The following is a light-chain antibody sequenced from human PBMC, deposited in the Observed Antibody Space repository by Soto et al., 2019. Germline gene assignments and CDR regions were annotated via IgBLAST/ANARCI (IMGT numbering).Light chain of an antibody. CDR1: QGISSN. CDR2: GAS. J-gene: IGKJ1*01. V-gene: IGKV1-9*01. CDR3: QKLNAYPPWT. Sequence: IQVTQSPTSLSASVGDRVTITCRASQGISSNLAWYQQKPGRAPKLLIFGASTLQSGVPSRFSGSGSGTDFTLTISSLQPEDFATYFCQKLNAYPPWTFGQGTKVDIK.